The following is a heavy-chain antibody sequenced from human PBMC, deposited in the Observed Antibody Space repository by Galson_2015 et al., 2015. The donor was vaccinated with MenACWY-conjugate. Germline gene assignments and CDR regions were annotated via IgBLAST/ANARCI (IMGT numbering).Heavy chain of an antibody. Sequence: ATLSLTCTVSGGSISSYYWSWIRQPPGKGLEWIGYIYYSGSTNYNPSLKSRVTISVDTSKNQFSLKLSSVTAADTAVYYCARRGVVPAAMGFYYYYYMDVWGKGTTVTVSS. CDR1: GGSISSYY. V-gene: IGHV4-59*01. CDR3: ARRGVVPAAMGFYYYYYMDV. CDR2: IYYSGST. J-gene: IGHJ6*03. D-gene: IGHD2-2*01.